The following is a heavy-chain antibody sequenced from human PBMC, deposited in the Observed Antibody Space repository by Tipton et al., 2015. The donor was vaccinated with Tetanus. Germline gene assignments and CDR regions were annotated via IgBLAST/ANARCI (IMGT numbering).Heavy chain of an antibody. D-gene: IGHD1-26*01. CDR2: IYPGDSDT. J-gene: IGHJ6*03. Sequence: QSGAEVKKPGESLKISCKGSGYSFTSYWIGWVRQMPGKGLEWMGIIYPGDSDTRYSPSFQGQVTISADKSISTAYLQRSSLKASDTAMYYCARHAGATVYYYYMDVWGKGTTVTVSS. V-gene: IGHV5-51*01. CDR1: GYSFTSYW. CDR3: ARHAGATVYYYYMDV.